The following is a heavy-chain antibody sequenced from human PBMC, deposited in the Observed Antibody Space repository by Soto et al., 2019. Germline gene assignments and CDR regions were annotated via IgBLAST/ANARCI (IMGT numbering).Heavy chain of an antibody. CDR2: ISNSGRTI. D-gene: IGHD3-10*01. Sequence: QVQLVESGGGLVKPGGSLRRSCAASGFTFSDYYMSWVRQAPGKGLEWVTYISNSGRTIYYADSVQGRFTVSRDNAKNTLYLQMNGLRAEDTAVYYCVKGGAWFGELFPFGQGALVRVSS. CDR1: GFTFSDYY. CDR3: VKGGAWFGELFP. J-gene: IGHJ5*02. V-gene: IGHV3-11*01.